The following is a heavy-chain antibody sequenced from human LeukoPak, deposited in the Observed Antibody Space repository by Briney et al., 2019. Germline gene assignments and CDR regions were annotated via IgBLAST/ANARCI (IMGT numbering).Heavy chain of an antibody. CDR3: ARGDSSGSLPYNWFDP. CDR2: IYTSGST. V-gene: IGHV4-4*07. CDR1: GGSISSYY. D-gene: IGHD6-19*01. Sequence: PSETLSLTCTVSGGSISSYYWSWIRQPAGKGLEWIGRIYTSGSTNYNPSLKSRVTMSVDTSKNQFSLKLSSVTAADTAVYYCARGDSSGSLPYNWFDPWGQGTLVTVSS. J-gene: IGHJ5*02.